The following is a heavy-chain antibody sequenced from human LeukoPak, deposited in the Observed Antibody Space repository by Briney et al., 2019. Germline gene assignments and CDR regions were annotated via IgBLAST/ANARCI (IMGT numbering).Heavy chain of an antibody. V-gene: IGHV3-21*01. CDR1: GFTFSRYN. Sequence: PGGSLRLSCAGSGFTFSRYNMNWFRQAPGKGLERVSSISSRSSYIFYADSVKGRFTISRDNAKNSLYLQMNSLGAEDAAVYYCARDAQWLVPEGYYYYMDVWGKGTTVTVSS. J-gene: IGHJ6*03. CDR2: ISSRSSYI. CDR3: ARDAQWLVPEGYYYYMDV. D-gene: IGHD6-19*01.